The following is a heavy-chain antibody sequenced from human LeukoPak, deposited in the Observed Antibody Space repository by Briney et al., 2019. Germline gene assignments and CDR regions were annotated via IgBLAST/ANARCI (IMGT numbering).Heavy chain of an antibody. CDR1: GGSSSSTSYY. V-gene: IGHV4-39*01. CDR3: ARHKRMVQGVLGPSFDY. J-gene: IGHJ4*02. D-gene: IGHD3-10*01. Sequence: SETLSLTCSVSGGSSSSTSYYWGWIRQPPGKGLEWIGTTYYSGSIYYNPSLKSRVTISLDTSKNQFSLKLTSVTAADTAVYYCARHKRMVQGVLGPSFDYWGRETLVTVSS. CDR2: TYYSGSI.